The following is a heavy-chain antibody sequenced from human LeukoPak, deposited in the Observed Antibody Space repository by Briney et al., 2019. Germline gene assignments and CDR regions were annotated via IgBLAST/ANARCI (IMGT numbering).Heavy chain of an antibody. CDR1: RFTFSIYS. J-gene: IGHJ4*02. Sequence: GGSLRLSCAPSRFTFSIYSMNWVRQAPGKGREWVSSISSSSSYIYYADSVKGRFTISRDNAKNALYLQMNSLRAEDTAVYYCARFSDTAMVIDYWGQGTLVTVSS. D-gene: IGHD5-18*01. CDR3: ARFSDTAMVIDY. CDR2: ISSSSSYI. V-gene: IGHV3-21*01.